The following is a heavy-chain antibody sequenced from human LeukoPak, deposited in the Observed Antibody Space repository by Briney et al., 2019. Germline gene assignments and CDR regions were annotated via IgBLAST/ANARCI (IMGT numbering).Heavy chain of an antibody. D-gene: IGHD3-22*01. CDR2: IYTSGST. V-gene: IGHV4-4*07. Sequence: SETLSLTCTVSGGSISSYYWSWIRQPAGNGLEWIGRIYTSGSTNYNPSLKSRVTISGDTSKNQFSLKLSSVTAADTAVYYCARNYDSGGYGMDVWGQGTTVTVSS. J-gene: IGHJ6*02. CDR1: GGSISSYY. CDR3: ARNYDSGGYGMDV.